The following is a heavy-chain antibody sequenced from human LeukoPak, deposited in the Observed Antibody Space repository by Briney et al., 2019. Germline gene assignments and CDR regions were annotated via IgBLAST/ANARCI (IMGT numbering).Heavy chain of an antibody. CDR3: ASGMGRYYYGSGSSPPTDY. Sequence: PSETLSLTCTVSGDSISSSSYYWGWIRQPPGKGLEWIGSIYYSGSTYYNPSLKSRVTISVDTSKNQFSLKLSSVTAADTAVYYCASGMGRYYYGSGSSPPTDYWGQGTLVTVSS. V-gene: IGHV4-39*07. J-gene: IGHJ4*02. CDR1: GDSISSSSYY. CDR2: IYYSGST. D-gene: IGHD3-10*01.